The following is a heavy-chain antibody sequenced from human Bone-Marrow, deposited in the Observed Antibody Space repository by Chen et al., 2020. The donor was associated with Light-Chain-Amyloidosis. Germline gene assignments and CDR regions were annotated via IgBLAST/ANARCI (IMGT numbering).Heavy chain of an antibody. Sequence: QVQLVQSGAEVKKPGSSVKVSCKASGGAFSSHAVSWVRQAPGQGLEWMGGIIPNFGSANYAQKFQGRVTITADESTSTVYMELSGLSSEDTAVFYCARRGHQYYYDSSGYYLLDYWGQGTLVTVSS. V-gene: IGHV1-69*01. CDR2: IIPNFGSA. D-gene: IGHD3-22*01. CDR3: ARRGHQYYYDSSGYYLLDY. CDR1: GGAFSSHA. J-gene: IGHJ4*02.